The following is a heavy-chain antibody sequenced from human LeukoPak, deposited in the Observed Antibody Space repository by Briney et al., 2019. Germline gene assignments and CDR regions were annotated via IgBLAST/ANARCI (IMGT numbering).Heavy chain of an antibody. CDR1: GYTFTSYD. Sequence: ASVNVSCKASGYTFTSYDINWVRQAAGQGLEWMGWMNPNSGNTVYAQKFQGRVTMTRNTSISTAYMELSSLRSEDTAVYYCARALCSSTSCYVRPHYYYYYYMDVWGKGTTVTVSS. J-gene: IGHJ6*03. V-gene: IGHV1-8*01. CDR3: ARALCSSTSCYVRPHYYYYYYMDV. D-gene: IGHD2-2*01. CDR2: MNPNSGNT.